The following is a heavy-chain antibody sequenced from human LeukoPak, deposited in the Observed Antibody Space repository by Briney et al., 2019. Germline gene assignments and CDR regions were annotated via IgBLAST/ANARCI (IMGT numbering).Heavy chain of an antibody. CDR2: MRRDGNEI. Sequence: GGSLRLSCSASGFTFSTYWMSWVRQAPGKGLEWVANMRRDGNEIYYLDSVRGRFTISRDNAKNSLYLQMNSLRAEDTAVYYCARVGKQWLVDGRGYFQHWGQGTLVTVSS. CDR1: GFTFSTYW. CDR3: ARVGKQWLVDGRGYFQH. J-gene: IGHJ1*01. V-gene: IGHV3-7*01. D-gene: IGHD6-19*01.